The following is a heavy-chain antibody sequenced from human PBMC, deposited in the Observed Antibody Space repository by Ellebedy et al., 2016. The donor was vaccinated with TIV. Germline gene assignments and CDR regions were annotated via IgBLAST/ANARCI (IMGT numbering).Heavy chain of an antibody. J-gene: IGHJ5*02. V-gene: IGHV4-39*07. D-gene: IGHD3-10*01. Sequence: MPSETLSLTCTVSGGSISSSSYYWGWIRQPPGKGLEWIGSIYYSGSTYYNPSLKSRVTISVDTSKNQFSLKLSSVTAADTAVYYCASTARKYYYGSGSYHWFDPWGQGTLVTVSS. CDR3: ASTARKYYYGSGSYHWFDP. CDR1: GGSISSSSYY. CDR2: IYYSGST.